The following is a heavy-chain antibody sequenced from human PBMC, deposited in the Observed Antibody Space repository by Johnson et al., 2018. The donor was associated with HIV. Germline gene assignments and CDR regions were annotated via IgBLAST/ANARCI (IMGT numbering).Heavy chain of an antibody. V-gene: IGHV3-74*02. Sequence: EVQLVESGGGLVQPGGSLRLSCAASGFTFDDYTMHWVRRVPGKGLVWVSRIDTEGSGTTYADSVKGRFTISRDNAKNTVYLQMISLRAEDMAVYYCARSRWADDAFDGWGQGTMVTVSS. J-gene: IGHJ3*01. CDR3: ARSRWADDAFDG. CDR2: IDTEGSGT. D-gene: IGHD1-26*01. CDR1: GFTFDDYT.